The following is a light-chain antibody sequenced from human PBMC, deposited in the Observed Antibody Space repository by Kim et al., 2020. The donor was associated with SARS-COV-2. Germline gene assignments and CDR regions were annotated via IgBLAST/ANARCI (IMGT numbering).Light chain of an antibody. CDR2: AAS. Sequence: DIQMTQSPSSLSASVGDRVTIACRASQSISKYLNWYQQKPGKAPKLLIYAASSLQSGVPSRFSGSGSGTHFTLTISSLQPEDFATYFCNERHTATLLSFCGGTKVDIK. CDR1: QSISKY. J-gene: IGKJ4*01. V-gene: IGKV1-39*01. CDR3: NERHTATLLS.